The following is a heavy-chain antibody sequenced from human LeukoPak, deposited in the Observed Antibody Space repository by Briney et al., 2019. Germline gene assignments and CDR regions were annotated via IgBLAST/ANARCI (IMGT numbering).Heavy chain of an antibody. V-gene: IGHV4-59*01. CDR2: IYYSGST. CDR1: GGSISSYY. D-gene: IGHD1-26*01. J-gene: IGHJ3*02. Sequence: SETLSLTCTISGGSISSYYWSWIRQPPGQGLEWIGYIYYSGSTNYNPSLKSRVTISVDTSKNQFALKLSSVTAADTAVYYCARGGSGSHAVDAFDIWGQGTMVTVSS. CDR3: ARGGSGSHAVDAFDI.